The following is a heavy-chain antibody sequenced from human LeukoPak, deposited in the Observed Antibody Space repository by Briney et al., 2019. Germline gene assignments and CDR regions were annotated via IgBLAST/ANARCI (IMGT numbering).Heavy chain of an antibody. J-gene: IGHJ4*02. V-gene: IGHV1-2*06. CDR3: AIHNGENFDY. D-gene: IGHD3-10*01. Sequence: GASVKVSCKASGYTFTGYYMHWVRQAPGQGLEWMGRINPNSGGTNYAQKFQGRVTITTDESTSTAYMELSSLRSEDTAVYYCAIHNGENFDYWGQGTLVTVSS. CDR1: GYTFTGYY. CDR2: INPNSGGT.